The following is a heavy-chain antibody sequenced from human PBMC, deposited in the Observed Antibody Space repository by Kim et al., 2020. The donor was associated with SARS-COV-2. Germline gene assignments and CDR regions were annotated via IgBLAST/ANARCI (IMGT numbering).Heavy chain of an antibody. J-gene: IGHJ4*02. Sequence: YSPAFQGQVTISADKSISNAYLQWSSLKASDTAMYYCARQMYSSGWYLDYWGQGTLVTVSS. CDR3: ARQMYSSGWYLDY. V-gene: IGHV5-51*01. D-gene: IGHD6-19*01.